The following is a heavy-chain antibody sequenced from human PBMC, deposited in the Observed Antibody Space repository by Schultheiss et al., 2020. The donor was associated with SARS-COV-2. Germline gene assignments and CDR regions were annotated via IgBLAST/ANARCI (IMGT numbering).Heavy chain of an antibody. CDR1: GGSIRSSTYY. CDR2: IDWDGDKK. V-gene: IGHV3-20*04. J-gene: IGHJ4*02. Sequence: GGSLRLSCTVSGGSIRSSTYYWGWIRQPPGKGLEWVAGIDWDGDKKGYGDSVKGRFTISRDNARNTLYLQMTSLRVEDTAVYFCARVGSGSRLFYIDSWGQGTLVTVSS. CDR3: ARVGSGSRLFYIDS. D-gene: IGHD3-3*01.